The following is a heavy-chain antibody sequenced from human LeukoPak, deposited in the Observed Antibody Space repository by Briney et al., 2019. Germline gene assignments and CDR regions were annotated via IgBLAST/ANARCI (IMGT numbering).Heavy chain of an antibody. CDR1: GGSISSSSYY. CDR2: IYYSGST. D-gene: IGHD4-11*01. V-gene: IGHV4-39*07. Sequence: SETLSLTCTVSGGSISSSSYYWGWIRQPPGKGLEWIGSIYYSGSTYYNPSLKSRVTISVDTSKNQFSLKLSSVTAADTAVYYCARVHLQADAFDIWGQGTTVTVSS. J-gene: IGHJ3*02. CDR3: ARVHLQADAFDI.